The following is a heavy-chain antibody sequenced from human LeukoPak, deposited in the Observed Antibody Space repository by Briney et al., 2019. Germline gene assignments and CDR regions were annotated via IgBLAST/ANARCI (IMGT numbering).Heavy chain of an antibody. D-gene: IGHD5-18*01. CDR2: IYRTGST. J-gene: IGHJ4*02. CDR3: ARVLSDSSGYNFEY. CDR1: GYSISTGYY. V-gene: IGHV4-38-2*02. Sequence: SETLSLTCTVSGYSISTGYYWGWIRPPPGKGLQWIGSIYRTGSTYYNPSLKSRVTISVDTSKNQFSLNLNSLTAADTAIYYCARVLSDSSGYNFEYWGQGTLVTVSS.